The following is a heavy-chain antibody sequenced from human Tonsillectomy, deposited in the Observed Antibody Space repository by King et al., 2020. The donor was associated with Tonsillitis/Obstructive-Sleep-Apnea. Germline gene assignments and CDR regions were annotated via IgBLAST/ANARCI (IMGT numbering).Heavy chain of an antibody. V-gene: IGHV3-48*03. Sequence: EVQLVESGGGLVQPGGSLRLSCAASGFTFSSYEVNWVRQAPGKGLEWVSYISSSGSTIYYADSVKGRFTISRDDAKNSLYLQMNSLRAEDTAVYYCARGSGDGDDYWGQGTLVTVSS. CDR3: ARGSGDGDDY. CDR1: GFTFSSYE. CDR2: ISSSGSTI. J-gene: IGHJ4*02. D-gene: IGHD5-24*01.